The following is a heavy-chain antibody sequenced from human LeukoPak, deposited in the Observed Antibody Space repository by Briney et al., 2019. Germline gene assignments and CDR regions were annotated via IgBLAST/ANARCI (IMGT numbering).Heavy chain of an antibody. CDR2: IYYSGST. Sequence: SETLSLTCTVSGGSISSSSYYWGWIRQPPGKGLEWIGSIYYSGSTYYNPSLKSRVTVSVDKSKNQFSLKLSSVTAADTAVYYCATGTALFDPWGQGTLVTVSS. V-gene: IGHV4-39*01. CDR1: GGSISSSSYY. CDR3: ATGTALFDP. J-gene: IGHJ5*02.